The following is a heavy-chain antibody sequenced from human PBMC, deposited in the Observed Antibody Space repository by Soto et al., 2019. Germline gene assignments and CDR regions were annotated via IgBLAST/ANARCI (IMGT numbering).Heavy chain of an antibody. CDR3: ARNKYNWNDGGVGPRDY. CDR1: GGTFSSYA. J-gene: IGHJ4*02. D-gene: IGHD1-20*01. CDR2: IIPIFGTA. Sequence: QVQLVQSGAEVKKPGSSVKVSCKASGGTFSSYAISWVRQAPGQGLEWMGGIIPIFGTANYAQKFQGRVTITADKSTSTAYMELSSLRSEDTAVYYCARNKYNWNDGGVGPRDYWGQGTLVTVSS. V-gene: IGHV1-69*06.